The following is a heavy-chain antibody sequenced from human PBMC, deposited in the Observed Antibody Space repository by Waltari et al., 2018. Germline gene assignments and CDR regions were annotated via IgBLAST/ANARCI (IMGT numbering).Heavy chain of an antibody. J-gene: IGHJ6*02. CDR2: MNPNSGNT. V-gene: IGHV1-8*03. CDR1: GYTFTSYD. Sequence: QVQLVQSGAEVKKPGASVKVSCKASGYTFTSYDINWVRQATGQGLEWRGWMNPNSGNTGYAQKFQGRVTITRNTSISTAYMELSSLRSEDTAVYYCARLDASIYYDSSGYYYSYYYGMDVWGQGTTVTVSS. CDR3: ARLDASIYYDSSGYYYSYYYGMDV. D-gene: IGHD3-22*01.